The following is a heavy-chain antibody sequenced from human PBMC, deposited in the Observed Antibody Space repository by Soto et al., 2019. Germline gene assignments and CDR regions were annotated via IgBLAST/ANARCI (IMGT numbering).Heavy chain of an antibody. CDR3: ARVGSGSVIMDY. CDR2: INAGNGNT. D-gene: IGHD3-10*01. CDR1: VYTFTSYA. J-gene: IGHJ4*02. Sequence: GASVTVSCTASVYTFTSYAMHWVRQAPGQRLEWMGWINAGNGNTKYSQKFQGRVTITRDTSASTAYMELSSLRSEDTAVYYCARVGSGSVIMDYWGQGTLVTVSS. V-gene: IGHV1-3*01.